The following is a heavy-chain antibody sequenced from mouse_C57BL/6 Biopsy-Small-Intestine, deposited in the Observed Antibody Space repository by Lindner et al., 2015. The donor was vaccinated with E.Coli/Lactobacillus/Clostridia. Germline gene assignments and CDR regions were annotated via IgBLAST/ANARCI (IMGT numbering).Heavy chain of an antibody. V-gene: IGHV1-80*01. CDR2: IYPGNGNI. Sequence: VQLQESGAELVKPGASVKISCKASGYVFSSYWMNWVKQRPGKGPEWIGQIYPGNGNINFNGKFKGKATLTADKSSRTVYVQLSSLTSEDSAVYFCVRGGSSGTGFAYWGQGTLVAVSA. D-gene: IGHD3-2*02. CDR1: GYVFSSYW. J-gene: IGHJ3*01. CDR3: VRGGSSGTGFAY.